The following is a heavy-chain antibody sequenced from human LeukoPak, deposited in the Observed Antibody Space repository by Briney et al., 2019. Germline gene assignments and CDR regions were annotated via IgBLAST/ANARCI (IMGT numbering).Heavy chain of an antibody. D-gene: IGHD6-19*01. Sequence: GASVKVSCKASGYTFTSYYMHWVRQAPGQGLEWMGIINPSGGSTSYAQKFQGRVTMTRDTSTSTVYMELSSLRSEDTAVYYCAREPGGEAVAGTSIDAFDIWGQGTMVTVSS. V-gene: IGHV1-46*01. CDR1: GYTFTSYY. CDR2: INPSGGST. J-gene: IGHJ3*02. CDR3: AREPGGEAVAGTSIDAFDI.